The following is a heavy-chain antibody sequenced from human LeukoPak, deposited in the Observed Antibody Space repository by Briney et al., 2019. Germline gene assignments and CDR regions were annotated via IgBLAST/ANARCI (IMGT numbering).Heavy chain of an antibody. CDR3: AKEGIRYPSFDT. Sequence: PGGSLRLSCAASGFTFNSYAMNWVRQAPGKGLEWVSAISSSGGSTYYADSVKGRFTISRDNSKNTLYLQMNSLRAEDTAVYYCAKEGIRYPSFDTWGPGTLVTVSS. CDR2: ISSSGGST. D-gene: IGHD3-9*01. J-gene: IGHJ5*02. V-gene: IGHV3-23*01. CDR1: GFTFNSYA.